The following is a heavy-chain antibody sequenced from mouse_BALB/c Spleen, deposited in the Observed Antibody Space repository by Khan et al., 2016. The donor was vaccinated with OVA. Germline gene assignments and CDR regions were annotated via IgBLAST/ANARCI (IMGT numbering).Heavy chain of an antibody. CDR3: SCGLWSYYCAFDY. V-gene: IGHV2-6-5*01. J-gene: IGHJ4*01. CDR2: IWGGGST. Sequence: QVQLKESGPGLVAPSQSLSITCNVSGFSLTDYGVSWIRQPPGKGLEWLGVIWGGGSTYYNSALKSRLSISKENYKRQVFLKMNRLLTYAAAVYCCSCGLWSYYCAFDYGGQGTSVTVSA. CDR1: GFSLTDYG.